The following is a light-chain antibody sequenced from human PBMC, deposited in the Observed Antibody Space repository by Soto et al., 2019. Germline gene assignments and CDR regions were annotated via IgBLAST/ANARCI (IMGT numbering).Light chain of an antibody. V-gene: IGKV3-11*01. CDR2: DAS. Sequence: EIVLTQSPATLSLSPGERATLSCRASQSVSSYLAWYQQKPGQAPRLLIYDASNRATGIPARFSGSGSGTDFTLTISSREPEDLAVYYCQQRSNWPPLTFGGGTKVEIK. CDR3: QQRSNWPPLT. J-gene: IGKJ4*01. CDR1: QSVSSY.